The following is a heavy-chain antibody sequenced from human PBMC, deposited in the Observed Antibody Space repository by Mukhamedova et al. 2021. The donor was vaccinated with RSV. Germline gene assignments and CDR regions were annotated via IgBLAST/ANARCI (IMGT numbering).Heavy chain of an antibody. V-gene: IGHV1-46*01. Sequence: GGSTSYAQKFQGRVTMTRDTSTSTVYMELSSLRSEDTAVYYCARDPSTTREGVGYMDVWGKGTTVTVSS. CDR2: GGST. J-gene: IGHJ6*03. D-gene: IGHD2-2*01. CDR3: ARDPSTTREGVGYMDV.